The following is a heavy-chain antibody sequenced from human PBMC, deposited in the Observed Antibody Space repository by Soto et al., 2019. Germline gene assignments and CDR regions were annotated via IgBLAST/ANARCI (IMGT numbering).Heavy chain of an antibody. Sequence: EVQLVESGGGLVQPGGSLRLSCTASGFTFSDSWMTWVRQAPGKGLEWVARIKPDESEKKYADSVKGRFSISRDNAKNSMYLPMHSLRGEDTAVYYCVRGRSNYASWGQGTLVTVSS. V-gene: IGHV3-7*01. CDR1: GFTFSDSW. J-gene: IGHJ5*02. CDR2: IKPDESEK. D-gene: IGHD4-4*01. CDR3: VRGRSNYAS.